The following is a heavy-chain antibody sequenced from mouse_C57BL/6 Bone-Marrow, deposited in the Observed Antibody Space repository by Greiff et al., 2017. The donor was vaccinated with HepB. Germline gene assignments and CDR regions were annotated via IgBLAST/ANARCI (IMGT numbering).Heavy chain of an antibody. D-gene: IGHD1-1*01. CDR3: ASYGSSWYFDV. Sequence: QVQLQQSGPELVKPGASVKISCKASGYAFSSSWMNWVKQRPGKGLEWIGRIYPGDRDTNYNGKFKGKATLTADKSSSTAYMQLSSLTSEDSAVYFCASYGSSWYFDVWGTGTTVTVSS. CDR2: IYPGDRDT. CDR1: GYAFSSSW. V-gene: IGHV1-82*01. J-gene: IGHJ1*03.